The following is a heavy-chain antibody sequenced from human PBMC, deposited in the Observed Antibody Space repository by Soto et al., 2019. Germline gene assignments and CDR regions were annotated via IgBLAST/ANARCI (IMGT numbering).Heavy chain of an antibody. CDR2: LTRSGTT. J-gene: IGHJ4*02. D-gene: IGHD4-4*01. CDR1: GFTFSNYA. V-gene: IGHV3-23*01. Sequence: GGSLRLSCAASGFTFSNYAMSWVRQAPGKGLEWVSTLTRSGTTPYADSVRGRFTISRDNSKNTLYLQMDSLRAEDTAVYYCAKVADYRKSTDDYWGQGTLVTVSS. CDR3: AKVADYRKSTDDY.